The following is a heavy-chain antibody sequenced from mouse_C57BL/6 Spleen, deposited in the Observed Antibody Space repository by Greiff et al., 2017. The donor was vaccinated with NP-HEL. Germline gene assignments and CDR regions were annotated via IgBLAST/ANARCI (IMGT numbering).Heavy chain of an antibody. D-gene: IGHD2-4*01. CDR1: GYTFTSYW. CDR3: ARSDYDFPMDY. Sequence: QVQLQQPGAELVQPGASVKMSCKASGYTFTSYWINWVKQRPGQGLEWIGDIYPGSGSTNYNEKFKSKATLTVDTSSSTAYMQLSSLTSEDSAVYYCARSDYDFPMDYWGQGTSVTVSS. CDR2: IYPGSGST. J-gene: IGHJ4*01. V-gene: IGHV1-55*01.